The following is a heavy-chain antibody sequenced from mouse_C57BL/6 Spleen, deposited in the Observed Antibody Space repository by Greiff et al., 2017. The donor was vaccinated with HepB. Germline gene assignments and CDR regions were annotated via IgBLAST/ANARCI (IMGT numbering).Heavy chain of an antibody. CDR1: GYAFSSSW. D-gene: IGHD1-1*01. CDR3: ASSGGRSYEGYCDV. V-gene: IGHV1-82*01. Sequence: QVQLQPSGPELVKPGASVKISCKASGYAFSSSWMNWVKQRPGKGLEWIGRIYPGDGDTNYNGKFKGKATLTADKSSSTAYMQLSSLTSEDSAVYFCASSGGRSYEGYCDVWGTGTTVTVAS. J-gene: IGHJ1*03. CDR2: IYPGDGDT.